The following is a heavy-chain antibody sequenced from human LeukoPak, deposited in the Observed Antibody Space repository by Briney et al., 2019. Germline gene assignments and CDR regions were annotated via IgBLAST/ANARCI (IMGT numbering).Heavy chain of an antibody. D-gene: IGHD6-19*01. V-gene: IGHV1-8*01. CDR3: ARAAEEYSSGPTGPHYYMDV. Sequence: ASVKVSCKASGYTFTSYDINWVRQATGQGLEWMGRMNPNSGNTGYAQKFQGRVTMTRNTSISTAYMELSSLRSEDTAVYYCARAAEEYSSGPTGPHYYMDVWGKGTTVTVSS. J-gene: IGHJ6*03. CDR2: MNPNSGNT. CDR1: GYTFTSYD.